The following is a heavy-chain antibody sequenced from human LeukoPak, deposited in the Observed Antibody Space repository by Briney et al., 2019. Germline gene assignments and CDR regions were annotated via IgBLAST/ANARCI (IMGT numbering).Heavy chain of an antibody. J-gene: IGHJ4*02. D-gene: IGHD3-10*01. CDR1: GITLSNYG. Sequence: GGSLRLSCAVSGITLSNYGMSWVRQAPGKGLEWVAGISDSGGSTNYADSVKGRFTISRDNAKNTLYLQMNSLRAEDTAVYFCAKRGVVIRVILVGFHKQAYFDSCGQGALVTVSS. CDR2: ISDSGGST. V-gene: IGHV3-23*01. CDR3: AKRGVVIRVILVGFHKQAYFDS.